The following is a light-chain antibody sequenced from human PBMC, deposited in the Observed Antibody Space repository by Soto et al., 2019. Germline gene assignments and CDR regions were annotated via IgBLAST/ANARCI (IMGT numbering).Light chain of an antibody. CDR2: GAS. CDR3: QQYKNWPPYT. Sequence: EIVMTQSPATLSVSPGERATLSCRASQSVSSNLAWYQQKAGQAPRLLIYGASIRATGIPARFSGSGSGTEFTLTISSLQSEDFAVYYCQQYKNWPPYTFGQGTKLEIK. CDR1: QSVSSN. V-gene: IGKV3-15*01. J-gene: IGKJ2*01.